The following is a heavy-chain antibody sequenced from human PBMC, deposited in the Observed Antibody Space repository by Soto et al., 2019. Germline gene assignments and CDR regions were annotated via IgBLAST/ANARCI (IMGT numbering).Heavy chain of an antibody. CDR3: AKQGRWFGELFPINWFDP. CDR1: GFTFSSYA. Sequence: GGSLRLSCAASGFTFSSYAMSWVRQAPGKGLEWVSAISGSGGSTYYADSVKGRFTISRDNSKNTLYLQMNSLRAEDTAVYYCAKQGRWFGELFPINWFDPWGQGTLVTVSS. D-gene: IGHD3-10*01. J-gene: IGHJ5*02. V-gene: IGHV3-23*01. CDR2: ISGSGGST.